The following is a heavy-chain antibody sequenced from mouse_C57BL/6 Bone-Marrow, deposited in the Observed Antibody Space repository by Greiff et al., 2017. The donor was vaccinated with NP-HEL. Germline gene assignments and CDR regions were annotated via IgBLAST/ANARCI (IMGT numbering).Heavy chain of an antibody. V-gene: IGHV5-6*01. J-gene: IGHJ3*01. CDR3: ASPYDYDVAWFAY. CDR2: ISSGGSYT. D-gene: IGHD2-4*01. CDR1: GFTFSSYG. Sequence: EVMLVESGGDLVKPGGSLKLSCAASGFTFSSYGMSWVRQTPDKRLEWVATISSGGSYTYYPDSVKGRFPFSNANAKNTLYLQMSSLKSEDTAMYYCASPYDYDVAWFAYWGQGTLVTVSA.